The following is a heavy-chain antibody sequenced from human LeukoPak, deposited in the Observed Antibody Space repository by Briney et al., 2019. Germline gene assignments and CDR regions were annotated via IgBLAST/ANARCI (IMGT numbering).Heavy chain of an antibody. V-gene: IGHV3-7*03. CDR1: GFIFGKYW. CDR3: ARDQYDTWSRRGNFDS. Sequence: GGSLRLSCAASGFIFGKYWMSWVRQAPGKGLEWVANIKLDGSEKNYVDSVKGRFTISRDNTKNSLYLQMNSLRAEDTAVFYCARDQYDTWSRRGNFDSWGQGTLVIVSS. D-gene: IGHD3-3*01. J-gene: IGHJ4*02. CDR2: IKLDGSEK.